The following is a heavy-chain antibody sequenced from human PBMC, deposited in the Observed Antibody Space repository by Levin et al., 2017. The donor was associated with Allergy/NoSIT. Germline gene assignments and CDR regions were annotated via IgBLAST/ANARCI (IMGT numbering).Heavy chain of an antibody. CDR2: INHSGST. J-gene: IGHJ4*02. Sequence: SQTLSLTCAVYGGSFSGYYWSWIRQPPGKGLEWIGEINHSGSTNYNPSLKSRVTISVDTSKNQFSLKLSSVTAADTAVYYCARSHSSGWIDYWGQGTLVTVSS. CDR1: GGSFSGYY. D-gene: IGHD6-19*01. V-gene: IGHV4-34*01. CDR3: ARSHSSGWIDY.